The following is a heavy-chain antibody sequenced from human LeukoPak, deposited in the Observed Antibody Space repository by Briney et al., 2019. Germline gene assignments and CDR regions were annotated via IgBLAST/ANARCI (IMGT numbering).Heavy chain of an antibody. J-gene: IGHJ4*02. Sequence: GGSLRLSCAASGFTFSSYAMTWVRQVPGKGLEWVSSMIISGGSTYYADSVKGRFTISRDNSKNTLYLQMNSLRVEDTALYYSARETKIDYWGQGALVTVSS. CDR1: GFTFSSYA. D-gene: IGHD1-7*01. V-gene: IGHV3-23*01. CDR2: MIISGGST. CDR3: ARETKIDY.